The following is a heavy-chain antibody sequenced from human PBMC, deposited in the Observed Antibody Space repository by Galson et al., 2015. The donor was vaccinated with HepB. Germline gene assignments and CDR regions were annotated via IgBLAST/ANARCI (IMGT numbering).Heavy chain of an antibody. D-gene: IGHD6-19*01. CDR3: AKFGIAVAGIKGFFDY. Sequence: SLRLSCAASGFTFNNYGMHWVRQAPGKGLEWVAYISYDGSKQYYTNSVKGRFGISRDKSKNTLYLEMNSLRLEDTAMYYCAKFGIAVAGIKGFFDYWGQGTLVTVSS. CDR2: ISYDGSKQ. V-gene: IGHV3-30*18. CDR1: GFTFNNYG. J-gene: IGHJ4*02.